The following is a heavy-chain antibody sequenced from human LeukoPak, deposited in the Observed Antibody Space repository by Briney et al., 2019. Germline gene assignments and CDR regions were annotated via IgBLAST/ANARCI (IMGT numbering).Heavy chain of an antibody. Sequence: GGALRFSSAASGFSFCSNRRDRVRPGPGEGPVWGFSINGGGSSTSYADSVKGRFTISRDSAKNTLSLQMNSLRAEDTAVYYCVRGGSFSSASFDYWGQGTLVTVSS. J-gene: IGHJ4*02. V-gene: IGHV3-74*01. D-gene: IGHD1-26*01. CDR1: GFSFCSNR. CDR3: VRGGSFSSASFDY. CDR2: INGGGSST.